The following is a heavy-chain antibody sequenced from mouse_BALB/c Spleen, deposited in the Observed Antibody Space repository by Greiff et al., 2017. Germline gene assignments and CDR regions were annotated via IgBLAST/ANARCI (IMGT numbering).Heavy chain of an antibody. V-gene: IGHV1-14*01. Sequence: VQLQQSGPELVKPGASVKMSCKASGYTFTSYVMHWVKQKPGQGLEWIGYINPYNDGTKYNEKFKGKATLTSDKSSSTAYMELSSLTSEDSAVYYCARSLYGSSRYWYFDVWGAGTTVTVSS. CDR1: GYTFTSYV. CDR3: ARSLYGSSRYWYFDV. CDR2: INPYNDGT. D-gene: IGHD1-1*01. J-gene: IGHJ1*01.